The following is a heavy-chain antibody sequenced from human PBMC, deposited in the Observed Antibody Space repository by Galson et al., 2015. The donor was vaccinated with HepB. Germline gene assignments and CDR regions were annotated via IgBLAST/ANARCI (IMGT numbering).Heavy chain of an antibody. V-gene: IGHV4-39*07. CDR3: ASVPAVSNYDFWSYHSHRRWFDP. Sequence: SETLSLTCTVSGGSVRSSSYYWGWIRQPPGKGLEWIGTIYYSGDTYYNPSLKSRVTISVDTSKNQFSLKVTSVTAADTAMYFCASVPAVSNYDFWSYHSHRRWFDPWGRGSLVTGSS. CDR1: GGSVRSSSYY. J-gene: IGHJ5*02. D-gene: IGHD3-3*01. CDR2: IYYSGDT.